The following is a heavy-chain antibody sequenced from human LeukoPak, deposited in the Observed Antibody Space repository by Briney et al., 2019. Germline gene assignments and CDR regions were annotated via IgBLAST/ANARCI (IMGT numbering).Heavy chain of an antibody. CDR3: ARDPYYGSGKYYYGMDL. CDR1: GFTFSNYG. Sequence: GGSLRLSCDASGFTFSNYGMHWVRQAPGKGREWVAVIWYDGGNKYSGDSVKGRFTISRDKSKNTLYLQMNSLRAEDTAVYYCARDPYYGSGKYYYGMDLWGQGTTVTVSS. J-gene: IGHJ6*02. CDR2: IWYDGGNK. D-gene: IGHD3-10*01. V-gene: IGHV3-33*01.